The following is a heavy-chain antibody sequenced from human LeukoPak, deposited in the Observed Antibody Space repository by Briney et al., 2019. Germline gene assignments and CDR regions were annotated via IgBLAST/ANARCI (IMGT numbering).Heavy chain of an antibody. CDR2: IIASGGTT. V-gene: IGHV3-23*01. Sequence: GGSLRLSCAVSAFTFSSYAMSWVRQAPGKGPEWVSAIIASGGTTYYADSVRGRFTISRDNSKNTLYLQMNSLRAEDTAIYYCAKAKYSSSWYDFDYWGQGTLVTVS. J-gene: IGHJ4*02. CDR1: AFTFSSYA. CDR3: AKAKYSSSWYDFDY. D-gene: IGHD6-13*01.